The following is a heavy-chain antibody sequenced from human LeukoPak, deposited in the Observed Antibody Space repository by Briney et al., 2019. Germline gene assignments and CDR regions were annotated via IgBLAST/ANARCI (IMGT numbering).Heavy chain of an antibody. Sequence: SETLSLTCTVSVGPLSNHYWSWIRQPPGRGLEWIGYIYPSGSTNYNPSLKSRVTISLDTSKNQFSLKLTSLTAADTALYYCARHHLADLLVDNWFDPWGQGTRVTVSS. D-gene: IGHD2-15*01. J-gene: IGHJ5*02. CDR2: IYPSGST. V-gene: IGHV4-4*09. CDR3: ARHHLADLLVDNWFDP. CDR1: VGPLSNHY.